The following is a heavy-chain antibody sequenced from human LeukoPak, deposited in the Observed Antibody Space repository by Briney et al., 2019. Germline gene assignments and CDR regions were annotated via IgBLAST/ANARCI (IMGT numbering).Heavy chain of an antibody. CDR3: SRRPRSYHFWSCYYTGMIGEMATGHYFDY. D-gene: IGHD3-3*01. J-gene: IGHJ4*02. CDR2: INSDGSST. CDR1: GFTFSSYW. V-gene: IGHV3-74*01. Sequence: GGSLRLSCAASGFTFSSYWMHWVRQAPGKGLVWVSRINSDGSSTIYADSVKGRFTISRDNAKNTLYLQMNSLRAEDTAVYYCSRRPRSYHFWSCYYTGMIGEMATGHYFDYWGQGPLVTVSS.